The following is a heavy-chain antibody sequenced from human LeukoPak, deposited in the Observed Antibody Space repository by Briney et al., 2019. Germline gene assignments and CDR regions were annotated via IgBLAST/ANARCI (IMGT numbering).Heavy chain of an antibody. CDR3: ARGPLPAVTGYYPLFDY. D-gene: IGHD3-9*01. V-gene: IGHV4-59*12. Sequence: SETLSLTCTVSGGSISSYYWSWIRQPPGKGLEWIGYIYYSGSTNYNPSLKSRVTISVDTSKNQFSLKLSSVTAADTAVYYCARGPLPAVTGYYPLFDYWGQGTLVTVSS. CDR1: GGSISSYY. CDR2: IYYSGST. J-gene: IGHJ4*02.